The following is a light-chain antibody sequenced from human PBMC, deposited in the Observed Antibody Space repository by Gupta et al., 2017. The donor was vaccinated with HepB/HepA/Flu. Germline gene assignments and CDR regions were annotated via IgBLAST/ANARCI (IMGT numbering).Light chain of an antibody. V-gene: IGKV4-1*01. CDR1: QSVLNRSNSKNY. CDR3: QQYYSPPPRT. J-gene: IGKJ4*02. CDR2: WAS. Sequence: DIVMTQSPDSLAVSLGERATINCNSSQSVLNRSNSKNYLAWYQQIPGQPPKLLIYWASTRESGVPDRFSGSGSGTDFTLTISSLQAEDVAIYYCQQYYSPPPRTFGGGTKVEIK.